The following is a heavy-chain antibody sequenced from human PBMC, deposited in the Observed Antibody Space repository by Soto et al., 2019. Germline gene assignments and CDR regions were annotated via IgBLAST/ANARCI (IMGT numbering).Heavy chain of an antibody. CDR1: GYTFTSYG. Sequence: ASVKVSCKASGYTFTSYGISWVRQAPGQGLEWMGWINAYNGNTNYAQKLQGRVTMTTDTSTSTAYMELSSLRSEDTAVYYCARFDDSGGFDYWGQGTLVTVSS. J-gene: IGHJ4*02. CDR3: ARFDDSGGFDY. V-gene: IGHV1-18*01. D-gene: IGHD3-16*01. CDR2: INAYNGNT.